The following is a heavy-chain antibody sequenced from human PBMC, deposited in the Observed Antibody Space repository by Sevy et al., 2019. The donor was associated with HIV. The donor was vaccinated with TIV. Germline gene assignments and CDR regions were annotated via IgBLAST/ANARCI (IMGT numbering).Heavy chain of an antibody. Sequence: GGSLRLSCTASGFTVNTNYMSWVRQAPEKGLEWVSVIYSGGSTYYADSVKGRFTISRDNSKNTVYLKMNGLRAEDTAVYYCARFSGGSKGTAFDYWGQGTLVTVSS. J-gene: IGHJ4*02. CDR3: ARFSGGSKGTAFDY. CDR1: GFTVNTNY. CDR2: IYSGGST. V-gene: IGHV3-53*01. D-gene: IGHD2-15*01.